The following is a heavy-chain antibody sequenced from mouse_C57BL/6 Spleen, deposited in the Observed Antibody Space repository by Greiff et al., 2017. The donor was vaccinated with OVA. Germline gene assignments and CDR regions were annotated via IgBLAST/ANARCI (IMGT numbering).Heavy chain of an antibody. V-gene: IGHV2-5*01. Sequence: VQLQQSGPGLVQPSQSLSITCTVSGFSLTSYGVHWVRQSPGKGLEWLGVIWRGGSTDYNAAFMSRLSITKDNSKSQVFFKMNSLQADDTAIYYCAKSFGYPYYAMDYWGQGTSVTVSS. J-gene: IGHJ4*01. CDR3: AKSFGYPYYAMDY. CDR2: IWRGGST. CDR1: GFSLTSYG. D-gene: IGHD2-2*01.